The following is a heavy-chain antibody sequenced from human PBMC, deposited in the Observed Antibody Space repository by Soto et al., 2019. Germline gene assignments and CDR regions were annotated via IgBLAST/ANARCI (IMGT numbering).Heavy chain of an antibody. J-gene: IGHJ4*02. V-gene: IGHV1-69*01. CDR1: GYTFTGYY. CDR2: INPIFGTA. D-gene: IGHD3-22*01. CDR3: ARGRTSYYDSSGYKYYFDY. Sequence: QVQLVQSGAEVKKPGASVKVSCKASGYTFTGYYMHWVRQAPGQGLEWMGWINPIFGTANYAQKFQGRVTITADESTSTAYMELSSMRSEDTAVYYCARGRTSYYDSSGYKYYFDYWGQGTLVTVSS.